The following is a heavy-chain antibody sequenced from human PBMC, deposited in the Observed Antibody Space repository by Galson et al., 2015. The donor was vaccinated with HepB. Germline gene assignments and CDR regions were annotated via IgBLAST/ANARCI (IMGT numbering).Heavy chain of an antibody. J-gene: IGHJ6*02. D-gene: IGHD2-15*01. CDR1: GFIFSSHA. CDR3: ATVGYSGGTWYSDYYGMDV. CDR2: ISYEGSDK. Sequence: SLRLSCAASGFIFSSHAMHWARQAPGKGLEWVALISYEGSDKYYADSVKGRFTISRDNSKNTLYLQMNSLRGEDTAVCYCATVGYSGGTWYSDYYGMDVWGQGTTVTVSS. V-gene: IGHV3-30*04.